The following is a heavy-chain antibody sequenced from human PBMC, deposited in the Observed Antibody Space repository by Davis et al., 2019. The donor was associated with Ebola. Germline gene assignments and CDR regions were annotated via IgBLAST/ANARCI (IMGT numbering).Heavy chain of an antibody. Sequence: GGSLRLSCAASGFVFRTYVMSWVRQAPGKGLEWVPTLGTSADTYYADSVKGRFTISRDNSKNTLYLQMNGLRVEDTAIYYCAKDTSNVWFDIWGQGTMVTVSS. J-gene: IGHJ3*02. CDR2: LGTSADT. CDR1: GFVFRTYV. V-gene: IGHV3-23*01. CDR3: AKDTSNVWFDI. D-gene: IGHD6-19*01.